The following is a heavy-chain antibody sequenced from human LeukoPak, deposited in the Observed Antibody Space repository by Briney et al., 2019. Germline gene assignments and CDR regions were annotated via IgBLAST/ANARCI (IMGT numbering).Heavy chain of an antibody. J-gene: IGHJ5*02. V-gene: IGHV3-33*06. CDR2: IWSDATNE. Sequence: GGSLRLSCEASGFTFSHFGMHWVRQAPGKGLEWVAVIWSDATNEYYADSVKGRFTISRDNFKNTVSLQMNSLRAEDTAVYYCAKEAQRGFDYSNSLEPWGQGSLVIVSS. D-gene: IGHD4-11*01. CDR3: AKEAQRGFDYSNSLEP. CDR1: GFTFSHFG.